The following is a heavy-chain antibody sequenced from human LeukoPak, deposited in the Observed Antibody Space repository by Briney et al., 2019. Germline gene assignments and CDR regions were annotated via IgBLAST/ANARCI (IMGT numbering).Heavy chain of an antibody. J-gene: IGHJ6*03. Sequence: GGSLRLSCAASGFTFSSYEMNWVRQAPGKGLEWISYISTTGSSIYYADSVKGRFTISRDNSKNTLYLQMNSLRAEDTAVYYCAKDGQGGYYDSSGYRIHYYYYMDVWGKGTTVTISS. V-gene: IGHV3-48*03. CDR1: GFTFSSYE. D-gene: IGHD3-22*01. CDR2: ISTTGSSI. CDR3: AKDGQGGYYDSSGYRIHYYYYMDV.